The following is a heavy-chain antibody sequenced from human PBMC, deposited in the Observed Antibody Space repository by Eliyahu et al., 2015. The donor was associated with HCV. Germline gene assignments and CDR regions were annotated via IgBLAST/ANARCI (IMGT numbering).Heavy chain of an antibody. J-gene: IGHJ6*02. V-gene: IGHV5-10-1*03. Sequence: EVLLVQSGAEVKNPGESLRISCKGSGSSFTNNWISWVRQMPGKGLEWMGRIDPSTSYTXYSPSFQGLVTISADKSISTAYLQWSSLKASDTAMYYCARRGYYYGMDVWGQGTTVTVSS. D-gene: IGHD3-22*01. CDR2: IDPSTSYT. CDR1: GSSFTNNW. CDR3: ARRGYYYGMDV.